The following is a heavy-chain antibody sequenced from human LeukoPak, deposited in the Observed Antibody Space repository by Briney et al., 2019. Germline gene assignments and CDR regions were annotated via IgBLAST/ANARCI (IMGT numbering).Heavy chain of an antibody. V-gene: IGHV1-2*02. J-gene: IGHJ3*02. CDR1: GYTFTGYY. CDR3: ARDLSPPPEIAARADDAFDI. D-gene: IGHD6-13*01. CDR2: INPNSGGT. Sequence: GASVKVSCKASGYTFTGYYMHWVRQAPGQGLEWMGWINPNSGGTNYAQKFQGRVTMTRDTSISTAYMELSRLRSDDTAVYYCARDLSPPPEIAARADDAFDIWGQGTMVTVSS.